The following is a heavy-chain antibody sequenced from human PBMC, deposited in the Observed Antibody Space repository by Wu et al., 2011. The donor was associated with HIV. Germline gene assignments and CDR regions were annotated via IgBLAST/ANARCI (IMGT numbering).Heavy chain of an antibody. J-gene: IGHJ4*02. V-gene: IGHV1-2*02. CDR2: INPATGGT. CDR3: ARDATPVTTEFDY. CDR1: GYTFTDYY. Sequence: QVQLVQSGAEVKKPGASVKVSCKASGYTFTDYYMHWVRQAPGQGLEWMGWINPATGGTIYAEKFEGRVTMTRDTSISTSFMELNSLRSDDTAMYYCARDATPVTTEFDYWARERWSPSP. D-gene: IGHD4-17*01.